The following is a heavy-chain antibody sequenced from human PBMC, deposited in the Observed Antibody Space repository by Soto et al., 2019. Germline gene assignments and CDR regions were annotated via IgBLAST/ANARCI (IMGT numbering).Heavy chain of an antibody. J-gene: IGHJ3*02. CDR3: ATPRVGSPPGDAFDI. Sequence: GAAVKVSCKVCGYTLTELSMHWVRQAPGKGLEWMGGFDPEDGETIYAQKFQGRVTMTEDTSTDTAYMELSSLRSEDTAVYYCATPRVGSPPGDAFDIWGQGTMVTVSS. D-gene: IGHD2-8*01. V-gene: IGHV1-24*01. CDR2: FDPEDGET. CDR1: GYTLTELS.